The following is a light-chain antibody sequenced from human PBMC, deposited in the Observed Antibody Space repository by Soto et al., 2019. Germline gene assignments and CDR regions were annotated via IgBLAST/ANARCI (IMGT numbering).Light chain of an antibody. CDR2: TAG. J-gene: IGLJ1*01. V-gene: IGLV1-44*01. Sequence: QSVLTQPLSASASPGQRVTISCSGGSSNIGSNTVAWYQHLPGTTPPRLIFTAGQRPSGVPGRLSGCKSGTSASLPIGGLLPEDEADYYCSAWYTSLNAYVFGPGTQLTVL. CDR1: SSNIGSNT. CDR3: SAWYTSLNAYV.